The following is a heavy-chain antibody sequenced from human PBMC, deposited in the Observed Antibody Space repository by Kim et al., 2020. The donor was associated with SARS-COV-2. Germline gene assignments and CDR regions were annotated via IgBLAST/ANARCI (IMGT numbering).Heavy chain of an antibody. CDR1: GFTFSSYG. CDR3: AKDGGSYNTPDY. V-gene: IGHV3-30*18. J-gene: IGHJ4*02. D-gene: IGHD1-26*01. CDR2: ISYDGSNK. Sequence: GGSLRLSCAASGFTFSSYGMHWVRQAPGKGLEWVAVISYDGSNKYYADSVKGRFTISRDNSKNTLYLQMNSLRAEDTAVYYCAKDGGSYNTPDYWGQGTLVTVSS.